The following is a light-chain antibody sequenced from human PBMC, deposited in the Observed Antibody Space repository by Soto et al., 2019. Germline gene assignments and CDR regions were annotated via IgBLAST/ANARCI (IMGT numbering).Light chain of an antibody. Sequence: EIVMTQSPATLSVSPGERATLSYRASQSVSNNLAWYQKKPGQAPRLLIYGASTRATGIPARFIGSGSGKEFTLTISSLQSEDFAFYYCQQYNNWWTFGRGTGVEIK. V-gene: IGKV3-15*01. J-gene: IGKJ1*01. CDR1: QSVSNN. CDR2: GAS. CDR3: QQYNNWWT.